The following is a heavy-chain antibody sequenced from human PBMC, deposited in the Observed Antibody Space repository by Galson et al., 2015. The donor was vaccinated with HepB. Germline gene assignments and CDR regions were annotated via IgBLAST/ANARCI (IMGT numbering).Heavy chain of an antibody. CDR3: ARDGGYSYGLGY. CDR1: GGTFSSYT. V-gene: IGHV1-69*04. J-gene: IGHJ4*02. CDR2: IIPILGIA. Sequence: SVKVSCKASGGTFSSYTISWVRQAPGQGLEWMGRIIPILGIANYAQKFQGRVTITADKSTSTAYMELSSLRSEDTAVYYCARDGGYSYGLGYWGQGTLVTVSS. D-gene: IGHD5-18*01.